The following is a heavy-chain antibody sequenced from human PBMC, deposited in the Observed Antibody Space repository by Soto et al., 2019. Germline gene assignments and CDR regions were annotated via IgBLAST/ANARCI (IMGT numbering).Heavy chain of an antibody. CDR2: ISYDGSNK. V-gene: IGHV3-30-3*01. Sequence: QTGGSLRLSCAASGFTFSSYAMHWVRQASGKGLEWVAVISYDGSNKYYADSVKGRFTISRDNSKNTLYLQMNSLRAKDTAVYYCARDGYDSSGYYYHRRVDYFDYWGQGTLVTVSS. CDR1: GFTFSSYA. J-gene: IGHJ4*02. D-gene: IGHD3-22*01. CDR3: ARDGYDSSGYYYHRRVDYFDY.